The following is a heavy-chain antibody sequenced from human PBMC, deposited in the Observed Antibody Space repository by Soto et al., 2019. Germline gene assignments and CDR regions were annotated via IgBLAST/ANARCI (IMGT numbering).Heavy chain of an antibody. D-gene: IGHD4-17*01. Sequence: QVHLQESGPGLVKPSETLSLTCTVSGGSISGYYWSWIRQPAGKGLEWMGRIWDTMNATDNPSLRSRVTMSVDPSKTQFTLYVTSLTAADTGIYYCARGHRTYGDYGYHFDYWGQGTLATVSS. CDR2: IWDTMNA. V-gene: IGHV4-4*07. CDR1: GGSISGYY. CDR3: ARGHRTYGDYGYHFDY. J-gene: IGHJ4*02.